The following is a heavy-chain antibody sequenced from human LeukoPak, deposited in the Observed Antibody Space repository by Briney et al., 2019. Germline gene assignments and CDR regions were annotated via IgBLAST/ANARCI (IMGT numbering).Heavy chain of an antibody. CDR3: ARMPTYYYGSGSYLFDY. V-gene: IGHV4-34*01. D-gene: IGHD3-10*01. CDR2: INHSGST. Sequence: SETLSLTCAVYGGSFSGYYWSWIRQPPGKGLEWIGEINHSGSTNYNPSLKRRVTISVDTSKNQFSLKLSSVTAADTAVYYCARMPTYYYGSGSYLFDYWAREPWSPSPQ. CDR1: GGSFSGYY. J-gene: IGHJ4*02.